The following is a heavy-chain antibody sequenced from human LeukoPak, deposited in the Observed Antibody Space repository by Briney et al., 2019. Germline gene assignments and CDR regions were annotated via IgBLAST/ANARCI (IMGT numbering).Heavy chain of an antibody. Sequence: GGSLRLSCAASGFTFSSYGMHWVRQAPGMGLEWVAVISYDGSNKYYADSVKGRFTISRDNSKNTLYLQMNSLRAEDTAVYYCAKGPLQDFWSGYSDWGQGTLVTVSS. CDR1: GFTFSSYG. V-gene: IGHV3-30*18. CDR2: ISYDGSNK. CDR3: AKGPLQDFWSGYSD. J-gene: IGHJ4*02. D-gene: IGHD3-3*01.